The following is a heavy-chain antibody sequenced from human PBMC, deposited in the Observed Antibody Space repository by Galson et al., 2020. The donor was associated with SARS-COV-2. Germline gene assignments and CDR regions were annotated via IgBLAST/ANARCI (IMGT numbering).Heavy chain of an antibody. CDR3: ARHRGLIVAAGTTFEY. J-gene: IGHJ4*02. Sequence: GESLKISCAASGFTFISYAMSWVRQAPGKGLEWVSGISGSGLNTYYADSVKGRFTISRDNSKSTLYLQINSLSPEDSALYYCARHRGLIVAAGTTFEYWGQGTLVTVSS. V-gene: IGHV3-23*01. D-gene: IGHD6-13*01. CDR2: ISGSGLNT. CDR1: GFTFISYA.